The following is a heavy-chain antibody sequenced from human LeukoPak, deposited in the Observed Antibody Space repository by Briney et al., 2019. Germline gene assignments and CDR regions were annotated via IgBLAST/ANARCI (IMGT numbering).Heavy chain of an antibody. J-gene: IGHJ4*02. CDR2: IHFGGSDK. V-gene: IGHV3-30*02. CDR3: TKDPDQSQGGFDD. D-gene: IGHD2-15*01. CDR1: GFTFSNYG. Sequence: GGSLRLSCAASGFTFSNYGMHWVRQAPGKGLEWVAFIHFGGSDKYYGDSVRGRFTISRDNSKNTLYLQMNSLRAEDTAVYYCTKDPDQSQGGFDDWGQGTLVTVSS.